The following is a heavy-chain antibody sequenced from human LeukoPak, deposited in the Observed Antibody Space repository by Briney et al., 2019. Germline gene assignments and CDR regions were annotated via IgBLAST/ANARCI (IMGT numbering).Heavy chain of an antibody. Sequence: PGGSLRLSCAASGFTFDDYGMSLVRQAPGKGLEWVSGINWNGGSTGYADSVKGRFTISRDNAKNSLYLQMNSLRAEDTALYYCARLQTPYYDSSGYFFDYWGQGTLVTVSS. CDR1: GFTFDDYG. D-gene: IGHD3-22*01. V-gene: IGHV3-20*04. J-gene: IGHJ4*02. CDR3: ARLQTPYYDSSGYFFDY. CDR2: INWNGGST.